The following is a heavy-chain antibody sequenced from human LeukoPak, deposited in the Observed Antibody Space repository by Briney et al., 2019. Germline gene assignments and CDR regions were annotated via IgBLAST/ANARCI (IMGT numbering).Heavy chain of an antibody. D-gene: IGHD3-9*01. Sequence: ASVKVSCKASGYTFTSYGVTWVRQAPGQGLEWMGWISAYNGDTNFAQKFQGRVTLTTDTSTSTAYMELRSLRSDDTAVYYCAGYFDWLHTWGEGTLVTVSS. V-gene: IGHV1-18*01. CDR3: AGYFDWLHT. CDR1: GYTFTSYG. J-gene: IGHJ4*02. CDR2: ISAYNGDT.